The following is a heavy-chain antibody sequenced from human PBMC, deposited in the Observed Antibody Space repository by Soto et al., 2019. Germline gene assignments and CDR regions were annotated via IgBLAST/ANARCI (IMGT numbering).Heavy chain of an antibody. Sequence: LKISCKCSGYIFTSYCIVLVRQIPCKGLEWMGIIYPGDSDTRYSPSFQGQVTISADKSISTAYLQWSSLKASDTAMYYCARRVADSGELSDDFDIWGKGKMVSVSS. V-gene: IGHV5-51*01. CDR3: ARRVADSGELSDDFDI. CDR1: GYIFTSYC. D-gene: IGHD1-26*01. J-gene: IGHJ3*02. CDR2: IYPGDSDT.